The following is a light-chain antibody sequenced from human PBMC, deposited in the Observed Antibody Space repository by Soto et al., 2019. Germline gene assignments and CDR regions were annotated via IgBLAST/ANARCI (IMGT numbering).Light chain of an antibody. Sequence: DKDMSDSTASLSASFGYIFTITFRASQSISSYLNWYQQKPGKAPKLLIYAASSLQSGVPSRFSGSGSGTDFTLTISSLQPEDFATYYCQQSYSTPTTFGQGTRLEIK. CDR3: QQSYSTPTT. J-gene: IGKJ5*01. CDR1: QSISSY. V-gene: IGKV1-39*01. CDR2: AAS.